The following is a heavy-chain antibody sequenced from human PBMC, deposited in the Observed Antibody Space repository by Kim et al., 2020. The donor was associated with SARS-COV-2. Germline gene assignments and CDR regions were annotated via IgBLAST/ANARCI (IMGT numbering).Heavy chain of an antibody. CDR1: GFTFSSYS. CDR2: ISSSSTI. J-gene: IGHJ4*02. V-gene: IGHV3-48*02. Sequence: GGSLRLSCAASGFTFSSYSMNWVRQAPGKGLEWVSYISSSSTIYYADSVKGRFTISRDNAKNSLYLQMNSLRDEDTAVYYCARDRDYDFWSGYSSAFDYWGPGTLVTVSS. D-gene: IGHD3-3*01. CDR3: ARDRDYDFWSGYSSAFDY.